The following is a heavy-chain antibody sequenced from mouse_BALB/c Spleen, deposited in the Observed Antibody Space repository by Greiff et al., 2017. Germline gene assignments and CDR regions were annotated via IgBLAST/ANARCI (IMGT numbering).Heavy chain of an antibody. CDR3: ARDYYGSSDGAMDY. Sequence: QVQLKESGPGLVAPSQSLSITCTVSGFSLTSYGVHWVRQPPGKGLEWLGVIWAGGSTNYNSALKSRLSISKDNSKSQVFLKMNSLQTDDTARYYCARDYYGSSDGAMDYWGQGTSVTVSS. V-gene: IGHV2-9*02. J-gene: IGHJ4*01. CDR1: GFSLTSYG. D-gene: IGHD1-1*01. CDR2: IWAGGST.